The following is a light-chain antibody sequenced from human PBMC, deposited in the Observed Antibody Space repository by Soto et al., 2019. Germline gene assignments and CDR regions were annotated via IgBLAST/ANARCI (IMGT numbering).Light chain of an antibody. CDR1: SSDAGAYNY. CDR3: SSYSISSTLHYV. V-gene: IGLV2-14*01. Sequence: QSALTQPASVSGSPGQSITISCTGSSSDAGAYNYVSWYQQHPGEAPKLMIYEVSNRPSRISNRFSGSKSGITASLTISGLQAEDEADYYCSSYSISSTLHYVFGTGTKVTVL. CDR2: EVS. J-gene: IGLJ1*01.